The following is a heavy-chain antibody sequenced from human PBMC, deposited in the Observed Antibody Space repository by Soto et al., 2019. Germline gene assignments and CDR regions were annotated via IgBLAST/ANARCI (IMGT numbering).Heavy chain of an antibody. J-gene: IGHJ5*02. Sequence: SETLSLTCTVSGGSVSSGSYYWSWIRQPPGKGLEWIGYIYYSGSTNYNPSLKSRVTISVDTSKNQFSLKLSSVTAADTAVYYCAAYYYGSGSYYTNWFDPWGQGTLVTVS. V-gene: IGHV4-61*01. CDR2: IYYSGST. CDR1: GGSVSSGSYY. CDR3: AAYYYGSGSYYTNWFDP. D-gene: IGHD3-10*01.